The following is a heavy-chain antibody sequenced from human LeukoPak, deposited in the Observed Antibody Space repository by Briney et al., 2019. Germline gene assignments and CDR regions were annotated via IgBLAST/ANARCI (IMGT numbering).Heavy chain of an antibody. CDR1: GGTFSSYA. J-gene: IGHJ4*02. D-gene: IGHD3-10*01. CDR2: IIPIFGTA. CDR3: ARDGDAYGSGSYYQY. Sequence: SVKVSCKASGGTFSSYAISWVRQAPGQGLEWMGGIIPIFGTANYAQKFQGRVAITADESTSTAYMELSSLRSEDTAVYYCARDGDAYGSGSYYQYWGQGTLVTVSS. V-gene: IGHV1-69*13.